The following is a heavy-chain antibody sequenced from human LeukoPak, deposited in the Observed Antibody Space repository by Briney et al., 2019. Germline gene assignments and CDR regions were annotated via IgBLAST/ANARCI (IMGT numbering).Heavy chain of an antibody. Sequence: ASVKVSCKASGYTFTGYYMHWVRQAPGQGLEWMGWTNPNSGGTNYAQKLQGRVTMTTDTSTSTAYMELRSLRSDDTAVYYCARDPYQQLVLNWFDPWGQGTLVTVSS. CDR1: GYTFTGYY. CDR2: TNPNSGGT. J-gene: IGHJ5*02. D-gene: IGHD6-13*01. CDR3: ARDPYQQLVLNWFDP. V-gene: IGHV1-2*02.